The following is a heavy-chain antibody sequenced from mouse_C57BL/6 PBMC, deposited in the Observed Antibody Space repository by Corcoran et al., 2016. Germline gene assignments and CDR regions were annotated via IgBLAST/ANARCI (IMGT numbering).Heavy chain of an antibody. CDR2: IYPGSGNT. V-gene: IGHV1-76*01. CDR1: GYTFTDYY. J-gene: IGHJ3*01. Sequence: QVQLKQSGAELVRPGASVKLSCKASGYTFTDYYINWVKQRPGQGLEWIARIYPGSGNTYYNEKFKGKATLTAEKSSSTAYMQLSSLTSEDSAVYFCASHYYGSSHFAYWGQGTLVTVSA. D-gene: IGHD1-1*01. CDR3: ASHYYGSSHFAY.